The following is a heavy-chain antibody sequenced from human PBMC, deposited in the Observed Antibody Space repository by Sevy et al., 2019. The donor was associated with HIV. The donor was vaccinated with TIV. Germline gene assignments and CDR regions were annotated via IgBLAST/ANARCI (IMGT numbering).Heavy chain of an antibody. CDR1: GFTFSSYA. V-gene: IGHV3-30-3*01. Sequence: GGSLRLSCAASGFTFSSYAMYWVRQAPGKGLEWVAVISYDGSNKYYADSVKGRFTISRDNSKNTLYLQMNSLRAEDTAVYYRARDLAAAGTSDYWGQGTLVTVSS. CDR2: ISYDGSNK. D-gene: IGHD6-13*01. CDR3: ARDLAAAGTSDY. J-gene: IGHJ4*02.